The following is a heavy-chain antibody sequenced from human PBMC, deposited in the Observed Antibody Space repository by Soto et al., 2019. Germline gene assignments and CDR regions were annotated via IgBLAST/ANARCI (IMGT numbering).Heavy chain of an antibody. CDR3: ARKIDAIPSGGDV. J-gene: IGHJ6*04. CDR1: GFAVRHNY. D-gene: IGHD2-21*01. CDR2: IYSGGDT. V-gene: IGHV3-53*04. Sequence: EVQLVESGGGLVQPGGSLRLSCTASGFAVRHNYMTWVRQAPGKGLEWVSLIYSGGDTAYADSVKGRFTISRHTSQNTLNLQTSPPRASVTAIYYCARKIDAIPSGGDVWGKGTAVTVSS.